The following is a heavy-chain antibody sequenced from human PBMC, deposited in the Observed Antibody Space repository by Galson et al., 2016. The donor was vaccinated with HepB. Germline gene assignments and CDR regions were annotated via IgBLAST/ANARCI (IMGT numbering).Heavy chain of an antibody. V-gene: IGHV3-23*01. CDR1: GFTFSNYA. D-gene: IGHD6-13*01. CDR2: ISGSGGST. J-gene: IGHJ4*02. Sequence: SLRLSCAASGFTFSNYAMSWVRQAPGKGLEWVSGISGSGGSTYYADSVKGRFTISRDNSKNTLFLQMHSLRAEDTAAYYCAKDEGWAAAGRYYFDYWGQGTLVTVSS. CDR3: AKDEGWAAAGRYYFDY.